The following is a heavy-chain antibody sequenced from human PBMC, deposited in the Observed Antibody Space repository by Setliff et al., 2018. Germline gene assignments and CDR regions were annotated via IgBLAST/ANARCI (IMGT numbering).Heavy chain of an antibody. V-gene: IGHV4-39*01. J-gene: IGHJ4*02. Sequence: PSETLSLTCTVSGGSISSSSYYWGWIRQPPGKGLEWIGSIYYSGRTYYNPSLKSRVTISVDTSKNQFSLKLSSVTAADTAVYYCARRGMGSSWFQGYFDYWGQGTLVTVSS. D-gene: IGHD6-13*01. CDR2: IYYSGRT. CDR3: ARRGMGSSWFQGYFDY. CDR1: GGSISSSSYY.